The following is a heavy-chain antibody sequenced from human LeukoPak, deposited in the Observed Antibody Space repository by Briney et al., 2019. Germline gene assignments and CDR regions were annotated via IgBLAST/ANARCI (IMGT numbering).Heavy chain of an antibody. CDR3: ATYLRSGPIYS. Sequence: PGGSLRLSCSASGFTFSNFWMCWVRQAPGKGLECVANIKKDGGDKFYVHSVTGRFTISRDNAKKSLSLQMDNLRAQDTAVYYCATYLRSGPIYSWGERTLVSVSS. CDR2: IKKDGGDK. J-gene: IGHJ4*02. V-gene: IGHV3-7*01. CDR1: GFTFSNFW. D-gene: IGHD2-15*01.